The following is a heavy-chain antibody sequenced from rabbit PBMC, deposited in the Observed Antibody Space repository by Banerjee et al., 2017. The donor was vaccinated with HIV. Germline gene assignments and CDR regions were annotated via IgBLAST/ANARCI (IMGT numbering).Heavy chain of an antibody. V-gene: IGHV1S45*01. CDR2: IYAGRSGNT. Sequence: QEQLEESGGGLVKPGGTLTLTCTASGFSFSSSYWIWWVRQAPGKGLEWIACIYAGRSGNTYYASWAKGRFTISKTSSTTVTLQMTSLTAADTATYFCARGNNAYGVDLWGPGTLVTVS. CDR3: ARGNNAYGVDL. CDR1: GFSFSSSYW. J-gene: IGHJ6*01. D-gene: IGHD3-3*01.